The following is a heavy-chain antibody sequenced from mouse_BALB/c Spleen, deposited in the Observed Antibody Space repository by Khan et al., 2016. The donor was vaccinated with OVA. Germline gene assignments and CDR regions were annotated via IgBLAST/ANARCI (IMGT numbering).Heavy chain of an antibody. J-gene: IGHJ2*01. D-gene: IGHD1-1*01. Sequence: EVQLQESGGGLVRPGGSLKLSCAASGFSFSSYSMSWVRQTPEKRLEWVATISSGGSYTYYPDSVKGRFTISRDNAKNTLYLQMSSLKSEDTAMYYCTRYRGYYGSNPYFDYWGQGTTRTVSS. CDR3: TRYRGYYGSNPYFDY. V-gene: IGHV5-6-4*01. CDR2: ISSGGSYT. CDR1: GFSFSSYS.